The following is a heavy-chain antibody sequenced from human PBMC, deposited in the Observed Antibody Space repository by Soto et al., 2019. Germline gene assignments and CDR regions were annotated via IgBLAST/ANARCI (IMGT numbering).Heavy chain of an antibody. CDR2: ISYDGSNK. J-gene: IGHJ4*02. CDR1: GFTFSSYA. CDR3: AKDRGYSGYDSLDY. Sequence: QVQLVESGGGVVQPGRSLRLSCAASGFTFSSYAMHWFRQAPGKGLEWVALISYDGSNKNYGDSVKGRFTISRDNSKNTLYLQMNSLRAEDTAVYYCAKDRGYSGYDSLDYWGQGNLVTVSS. D-gene: IGHD5-12*01. V-gene: IGHV3-30*18.